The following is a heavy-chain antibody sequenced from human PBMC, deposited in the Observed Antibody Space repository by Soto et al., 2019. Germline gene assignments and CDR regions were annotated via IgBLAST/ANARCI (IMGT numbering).Heavy chain of an antibody. CDR2: IWYDGSNK. CDR1: GFTFSSYG. D-gene: IGHD3-10*01. V-gene: IGHV3-33*01. Sequence: GGSLRLSCAASGFTFSSYGMRWVRQAPGKGLEWVAVIWYDGSNKYYADSVKGRFTISRDNSKNTLYLQMNSLRAEDTAVYYCATSTFTWYYYGMDVWGQGTTVTVSS. CDR3: ATSTFTWYYYGMDV. J-gene: IGHJ6*02.